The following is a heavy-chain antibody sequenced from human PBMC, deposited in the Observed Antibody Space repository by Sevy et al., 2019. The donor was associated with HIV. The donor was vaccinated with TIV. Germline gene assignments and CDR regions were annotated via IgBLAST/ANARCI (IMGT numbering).Heavy chain of an antibody. CDR2: INPDSGDT. D-gene: IGHD3-10*01. V-gene: IGHV1-2*02. CDR3: ARVQRGGVPDY. J-gene: IGHJ4*02. Sequence: ASVKVSCTSSGYTFIAHYLHCVRQAPGQGLEWMGWINPDSGDTKYTEKFQGRVTMTRDTSISTAYMELITLRSDDTAVYFCARVQRGGVPDYWGQGTLVTVSS. CDR1: GYTFIAHY.